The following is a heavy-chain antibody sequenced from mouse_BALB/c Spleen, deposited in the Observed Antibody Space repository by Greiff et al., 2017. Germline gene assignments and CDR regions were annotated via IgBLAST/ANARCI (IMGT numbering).Heavy chain of an antibody. CDR2: ISDGGSYT. CDR1: GFTFSDYY. V-gene: IGHV5-4*02. Sequence: DVMLVESGGGLVKPGGSLKLSCAASGFTFSDYYMYWVRQTPEKRLEWVATISDGGSYTYYPDSVKGRFTISRDNAKNNLYLQMSSLKSEDTAMYYCARDNYYGSRGDYAMDYWGQGTSVTVSS. CDR3: ARDNYYGSRGDYAMDY. D-gene: IGHD1-1*01. J-gene: IGHJ4*01.